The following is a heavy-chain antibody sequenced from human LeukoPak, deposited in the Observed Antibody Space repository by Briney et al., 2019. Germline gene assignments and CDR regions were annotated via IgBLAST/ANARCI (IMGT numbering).Heavy chain of an antibody. J-gene: IGHJ4*02. Sequence: SETLSLTCTVSGGSISSSSYYWGWIRQPPGKGLEWIGSIYYTGSPFYNPSLRSRVTMSVDTAENQFSLNLNFVTAADTAIYCCARQTYFYEASGHLNDNWGQGTLVTVSS. CDR3: ARQTYFYEASGHLNDN. CDR2: IYYTGSP. CDR1: GGSISSSSYY. D-gene: IGHD2-15*01. V-gene: IGHV4-39*01.